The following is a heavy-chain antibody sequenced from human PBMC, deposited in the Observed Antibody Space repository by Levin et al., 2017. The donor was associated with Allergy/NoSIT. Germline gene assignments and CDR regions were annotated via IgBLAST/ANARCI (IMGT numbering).Heavy chain of an antibody. V-gene: IGHV3-30*04. Sequence: GESLKISCEASGFDFSSYVMHWVRQAPGKGLEWVAVISYDGRNIYYADFVKGRFTISRDNSKNRLYLQMSSLRVEDTSLFYCARGGYHGDYAVDKWGQGTLVTVSS. CDR1: GFDFSSYV. CDR2: ISYDGRNI. D-gene: IGHD4-17*01. J-gene: IGHJ4*02. CDR3: ARGGYHGDYAVDK.